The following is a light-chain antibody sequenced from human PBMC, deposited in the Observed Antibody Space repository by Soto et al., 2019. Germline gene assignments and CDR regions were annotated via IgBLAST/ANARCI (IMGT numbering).Light chain of an antibody. J-gene: IGKJ1*01. Sequence: IQMTQSPSSLSASVGERVTITCRASRYIRTALSWYQHRPGQAPKVLICVASSLQSGVPSRFSGSGYGTDFTLNISSLQPEDFATYYCLQDYNYPWTFGQGTKVDI. V-gene: IGKV1-6*01. CDR2: VAS. CDR1: RYIRTA. CDR3: LQDYNYPWT.